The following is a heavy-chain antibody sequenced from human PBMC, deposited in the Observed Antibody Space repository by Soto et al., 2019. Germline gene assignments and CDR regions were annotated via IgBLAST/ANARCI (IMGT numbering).Heavy chain of an antibody. V-gene: IGHV1-18*01. Sequence: GASVKVSCKASGYMFVTYGINWVRQAPGQGLEWMGWISAYNGNTKYAQNLQGRVTMTTDASTSTAYMEMRSLRSGDTAVYYCARDLDGSGSYYTDYWGPGTLVTVSS. CDR1: GYMFVTYG. CDR2: ISAYNGNT. CDR3: ARDLDGSGSYYTDY. D-gene: IGHD3-10*01. J-gene: IGHJ4*02.